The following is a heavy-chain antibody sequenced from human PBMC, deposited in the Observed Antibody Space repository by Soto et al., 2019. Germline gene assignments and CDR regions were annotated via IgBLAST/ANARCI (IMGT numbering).Heavy chain of an antibody. CDR1: GFTFSSYG. V-gene: IGHV3-33*01. D-gene: IGHD4-17*01. Sequence: QVQLVESGGGVVPPGRSLRLSCAASGFTFSSYGMHWVRQAPGKGLEWVAVIWYDGSNKYYADSVKGRFTISRDNSKNTLYLQMNSLRAEDTAVYYCARGDDYGDQYWGQGTLVTVSS. J-gene: IGHJ4*02. CDR2: IWYDGSNK. CDR3: ARGDDYGDQY.